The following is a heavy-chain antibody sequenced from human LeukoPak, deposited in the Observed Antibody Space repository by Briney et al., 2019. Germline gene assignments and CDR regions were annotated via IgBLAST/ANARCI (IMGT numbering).Heavy chain of an antibody. CDR2: ISGSSSYI. J-gene: IGHJ4*02. D-gene: IGHD4-17*01. CDR3: ARATVTTSQLPDY. Sequence: KAGGSLRLSCAASGFTFSIYSMNWVRQAPGKGLEWVSSISGSSSYIYYADSVKGRFTISRDNAKNSLYLQMNSLRAEDTAVYYCARATVTTSQLPDYWGQGTLVTVSS. V-gene: IGHV3-21*01. CDR1: GFTFSIYS.